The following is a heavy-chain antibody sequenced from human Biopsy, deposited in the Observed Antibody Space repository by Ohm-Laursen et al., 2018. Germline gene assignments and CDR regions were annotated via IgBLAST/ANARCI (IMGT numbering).Heavy chain of an antibody. CDR2: IYYSVMT. D-gene: IGHD4-11*01. J-gene: IGHJ6*02. CDR1: GDSVTNYY. CDR3: SRDSGILKYGNFKYYHYCGMDV. V-gene: IGHV4-59*02. Sequence: PSETLSLTCTVSGDSVTNYYWIWIRQPPGKGLEWIGHIYYSVMTNYNSSLQRRVSISVDTSRNQVPLTLRFGSAAGTAVYYFSRDSGILKYGNFKYYHYCGMDVWGQGTKVTVSS.